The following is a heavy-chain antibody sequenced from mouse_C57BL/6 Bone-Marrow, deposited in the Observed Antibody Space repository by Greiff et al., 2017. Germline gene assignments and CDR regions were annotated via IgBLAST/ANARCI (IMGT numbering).Heavy chain of an antibody. CDR1: GFTFSSYA. V-gene: IGHV5-9-1*02. CDR2: ISSGGDYI. D-gene: IGHD4-1*01. Sequence: EVMLVESGEGLVKPGGSLKLSCAASGFTFSSYAMSWVRQTPEKRLEWVAYISSGGDYIYYADTVKGRFTISRDNARNTLYLQMSSLKSEDTAMYYCTREALTGVLYYAMDYWGQGTSVTVSS. CDR3: TREALTGVLYYAMDY. J-gene: IGHJ4*01.